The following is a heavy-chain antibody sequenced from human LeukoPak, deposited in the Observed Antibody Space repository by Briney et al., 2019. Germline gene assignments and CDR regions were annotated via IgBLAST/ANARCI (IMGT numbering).Heavy chain of an antibody. CDR2: ISGSGGST. J-gene: IGHJ4*02. Sequence: GGSLRLSCAASGFTFSSYAMSWVRQAPGKGLEWVSAISGSGGSTYYADSVKGRFTISRDNAKNSLYLQMNSLRAEDTAVYCCASAVRYFDYWGQGTLVTVSS. CDR1: GFTFSSYA. V-gene: IGHV3-23*01. D-gene: IGHD4-17*01. CDR3: ASAVRYFDY.